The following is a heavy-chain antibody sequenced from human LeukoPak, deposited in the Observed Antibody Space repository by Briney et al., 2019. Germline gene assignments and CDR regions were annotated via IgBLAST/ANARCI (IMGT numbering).Heavy chain of an antibody. J-gene: IGHJ4*02. CDR2: IYYSGST. V-gene: IGHV4-59*01. CDR3: ARENSYYDILTGYYTATSYFDY. CDR1: GGSISSYY. Sequence: SETLSLTCTVSGGSISSYYWSWIRQPPGKGLEWIGYIYYSGSTNYNPSLKSRVTISVDTSKNQFSLRLSSVTAADTAVYYCARENSYYDILTGYYTATSYFDYWGQGTLVTVSS. D-gene: IGHD3-9*01.